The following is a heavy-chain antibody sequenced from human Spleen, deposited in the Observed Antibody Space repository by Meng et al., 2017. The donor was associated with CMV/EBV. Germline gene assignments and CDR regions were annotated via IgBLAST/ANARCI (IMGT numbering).Heavy chain of an antibody. CDR1: GGSISSGGYY. Sequence: CTVSGGSISSGGYYWSWIRQHPGRGLEWIGYIYYSGSTYYNPSLKSRVTISVDTSKNQFSLKLSSVTAADTAVYYCVRDWGGNGFDYWGQGTLVTVSS. V-gene: IGHV4-31*03. CDR2: IYYSGST. CDR3: VRDWGGNGFDY. J-gene: IGHJ4*02. D-gene: IGHD4-23*01.